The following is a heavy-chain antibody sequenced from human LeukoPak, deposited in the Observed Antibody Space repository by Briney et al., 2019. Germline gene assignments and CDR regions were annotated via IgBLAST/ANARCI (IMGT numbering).Heavy chain of an antibody. D-gene: IGHD6-13*01. CDR1: GGSMSSYY. J-gene: IGHJ3*02. CDR3: ARDGSWYVGAFDI. Sequence: SETLSLTCTVSGGSMSSYYWSWIRGPGGKGLEWIGRIYTSGSTNYNPSLKSRVTVSVDTSKNQFSLKLSCVTAADTAVYYCARDGSWYVGAFDIWGQGTIVTVSS. V-gene: IGHV4-4*07. CDR2: IYTSGST.